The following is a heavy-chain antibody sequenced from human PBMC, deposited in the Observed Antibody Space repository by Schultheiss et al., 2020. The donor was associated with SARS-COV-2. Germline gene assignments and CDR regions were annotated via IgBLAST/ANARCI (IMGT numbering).Heavy chain of an antibody. V-gene: IGHV3-21*01. CDR3: ARSRTYTAMELLDP. Sequence: GGSLRLSCAASGFTFSSYSMNWVRQAPGKGLEWVSSISSSTNYIYYADSVKGRFTISRDNAKNSLYLQMNSLRAEDTAVYYCARSRTYTAMELLDPWGQGTLVTVSS. CDR1: GFTFSSYS. J-gene: IGHJ5*02. CDR2: ISSSTNYI. D-gene: IGHD5-18*01.